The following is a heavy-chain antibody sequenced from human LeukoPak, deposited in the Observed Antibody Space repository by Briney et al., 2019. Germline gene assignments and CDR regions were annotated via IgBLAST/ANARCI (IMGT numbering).Heavy chain of an antibody. D-gene: IGHD4-17*01. CDR3: ASMSAGHTVTRPSDY. Sequence: GGSLRLSCAASGFTFSSYAMHWVRQAPGKGLEWVAVISYDGSNKYYADSVKGRFTISRDNSKNTLYLQMNSLRAEDTAVYYCASMSAGHTVTRPSDYWGQGTLVTVSS. J-gene: IGHJ4*02. V-gene: IGHV3-30-3*01. CDR1: GFTFSSYA. CDR2: ISYDGSNK.